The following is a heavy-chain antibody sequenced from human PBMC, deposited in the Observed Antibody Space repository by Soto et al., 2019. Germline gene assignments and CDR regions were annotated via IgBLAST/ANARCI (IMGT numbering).Heavy chain of an antibody. V-gene: IGHV3-33*01. J-gene: IGHJ4*02. CDR1: GFTFSSYG. Sequence: QVQLVESGGGVVQPGRSLRLSCAASGFTFSSYGMHWVRQAPGKGREWVAVIWYDGSKKYYADSVTGRFTISRDNSKNTLYLQMNSLRAEDTAVYYCARGKGSGSYYWDYWGQGTLVTVSS. D-gene: IGHD3-10*01. CDR3: ARGKGSGSYYWDY. CDR2: IWYDGSKK.